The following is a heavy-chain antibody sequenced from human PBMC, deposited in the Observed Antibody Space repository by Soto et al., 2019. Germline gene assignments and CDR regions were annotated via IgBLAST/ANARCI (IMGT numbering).Heavy chain of an antibody. CDR2: SYPGDSDT. J-gene: IGHJ4*01. V-gene: IGHV5-51*01. D-gene: IGHD3-22*01. CDR3: PRHNQHYDSNY. CDR1: GYSFTSYW. Sequence: PGVSLKISCKGSGYSFTSYWIGWVRQMTGKGLEWMGISYPGDSDTRYSPSFQGQVTISADKSISTAYLQWSRLKAWDIAMYYSPRHNQHYDSNYWGHGTLATVS.